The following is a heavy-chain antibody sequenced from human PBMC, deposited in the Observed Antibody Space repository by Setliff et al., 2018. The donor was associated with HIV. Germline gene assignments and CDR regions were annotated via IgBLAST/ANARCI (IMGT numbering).Heavy chain of an antibody. CDR1: GGSISSSSYY. CDR2: IYYSGST. CDR3: ARDSSPGYYYGMDV. V-gene: IGHV4-39*02. Sequence: PSETLSLTCTVSGGSISSSSYYWGWIRQPPGKGLEWIGSIYYSGSTYYNPSLKSRVTISVDTSKNQFSLKLSSVTAADTAVYYCARDSSPGYYYGMDVWGQGTTVTVSS. D-gene: IGHD2-2*01. J-gene: IGHJ6*02.